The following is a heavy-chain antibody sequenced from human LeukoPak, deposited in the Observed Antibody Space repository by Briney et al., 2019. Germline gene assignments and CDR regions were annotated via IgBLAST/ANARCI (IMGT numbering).Heavy chain of an antibody. CDR3: AVSGRLEDAFDI. CDR1: GYTFTSYG. CDR2: ISAYNGNT. V-gene: IGHV1-18*01. J-gene: IGHJ3*02. D-gene: IGHD3-10*01. Sequence: ASVKVSCKASGYTFTSYGISWVRQAPGQGLEWMGWISAYNGNTNYAQKLQGGVTMTTDTSTSTAYMELRSLRSDDTAVYYCAVSGRLEDAFDIWGQGTMVTVSS.